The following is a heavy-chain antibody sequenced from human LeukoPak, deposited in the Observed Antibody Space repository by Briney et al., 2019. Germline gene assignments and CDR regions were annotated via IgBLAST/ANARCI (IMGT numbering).Heavy chain of an antibody. CDR3: AKDRNWNDGFDY. V-gene: IGHV3-23*01. D-gene: IGHD1-1*01. CDR2: ISDNGGRT. J-gene: IGHJ4*02. CDR1: GFTFSSFT. Sequence: GGSLRLSCTVSGFTFSSFTMNWVRQGPGKGLEWVSTISDNGGRTYYADSVKGRFTVSRDNSKNTVHLQMNSLRVEDTAVYFCAKDRNWNDGFDYWGQGTLVTVSS.